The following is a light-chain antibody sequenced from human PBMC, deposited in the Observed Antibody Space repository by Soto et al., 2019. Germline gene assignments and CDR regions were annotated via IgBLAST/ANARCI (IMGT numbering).Light chain of an antibody. Sequence: QSVVTQPPSVSGAPGQRVTISCTGSSSNIGADYDVHWYQHFPGSAPKLLIYGNKNRPSGVPDRFSGTKSGTSASLDITGLQAEYEADYYCQSFDTRLNTVVFGGGTKLTVL. V-gene: IGLV1-40*01. CDR1: SSNIGADYD. J-gene: IGLJ2*01. CDR2: GNK. CDR3: QSFDTRLNTVV.